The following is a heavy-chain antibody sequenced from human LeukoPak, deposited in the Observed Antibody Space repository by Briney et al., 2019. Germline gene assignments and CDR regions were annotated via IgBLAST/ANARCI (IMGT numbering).Heavy chain of an antibody. CDR2: IQSDGSAT. CDR3: ARELDAYDGMDV. Sequence: GGSLRLSCAASGLTFTTYWMHWVRQAPGKGLVWVSRIQSDGSATGYAASVKGRFTISRDNARNTLYLQMNSLRAEDTAVYYCARELDAYDGMDVWGQGTTVTLSS. V-gene: IGHV3-74*01. D-gene: IGHD2-8*01. CDR1: GLTFTTYW. J-gene: IGHJ6*02.